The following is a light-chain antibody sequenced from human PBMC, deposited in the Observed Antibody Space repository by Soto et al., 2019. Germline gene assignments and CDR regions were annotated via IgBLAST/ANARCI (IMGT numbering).Light chain of an antibody. CDR3: QSYDSTLSARYV. CDR2: TNN. Sequence: QSVLTQSPSASGTPGQRVPISCSGSSSNIGRNTVNWYQQLPGTAPKLLIYTNNQRPSGVPDRFSGSKSGTSASLAISGLQSEEESDYYCQSYDSTLSARYVFGTGTKVTVL. CDR1: SSNIGRNT. V-gene: IGLV1-44*01. J-gene: IGLJ1*01.